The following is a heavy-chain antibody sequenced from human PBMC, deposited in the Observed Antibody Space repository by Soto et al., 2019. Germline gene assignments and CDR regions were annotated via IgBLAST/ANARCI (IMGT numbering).Heavy chain of an antibody. Sequence: PGGSLRLSCAASGFTFSSYAMHWVRQAPGKGLEWVAVISYDGSNKYYADSVKGRFTISRDNSKNTLYLQMNSLRAEDTAVYYCARDFQAAAGYYYYYYGMDVWGQGTTVTVSS. CDR3: ARDFQAAAGYYYYYYGMDV. CDR1: GFTFSSYA. D-gene: IGHD6-13*01. CDR2: ISYDGSNK. J-gene: IGHJ6*02. V-gene: IGHV3-30-3*01.